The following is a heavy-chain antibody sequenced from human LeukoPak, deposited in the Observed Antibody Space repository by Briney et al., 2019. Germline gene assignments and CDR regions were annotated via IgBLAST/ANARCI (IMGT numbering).Heavy chain of an antibody. CDR3: AKEYEAQYYYDSSGYYGN. V-gene: IGHV3-33*06. J-gene: IGHJ4*02. CDR1: GFTFSSYG. D-gene: IGHD3-22*01. Sequence: PGRSLRLSCAASGFTFSSYGMHWVRQAPGKGLEWVAVIWYDGSSKYYADSVKGRFTISRDNSKNTLYLQMNSLRAEDTAVYYCAKEYEAQYYYDSSGYYGNWGQGTLVAVSS. CDR2: IWYDGSSK.